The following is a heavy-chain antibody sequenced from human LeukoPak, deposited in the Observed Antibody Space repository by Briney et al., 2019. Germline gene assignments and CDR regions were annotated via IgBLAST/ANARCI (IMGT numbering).Heavy chain of an antibody. V-gene: IGHV4-4*07. Sequence: SETLSLTCTVSGGSISSYYWSWIRQPAGKELKWIGRIYTSGSTNYNPSLKSRVTMSVDTSKNQFSLKLSSVTAADTAVYYCARDLGGYFDYWGQGTLVTVSS. CDR2: IYTSGST. CDR1: GGSISSYY. D-gene: IGHD3-16*01. J-gene: IGHJ4*02. CDR3: ARDLGGYFDY.